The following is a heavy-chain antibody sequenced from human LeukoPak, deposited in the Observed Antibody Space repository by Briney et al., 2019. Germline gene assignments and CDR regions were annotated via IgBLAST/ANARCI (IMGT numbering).Heavy chain of an antibody. Sequence: GGSLRLSCTASGFTFGDYAMSWVRQAPGKGLEWVGFIRSKAYGGTTEYAASVKGRFTISRDDSKSIAYLQMNSLKTEDTAVYYCTRDPGGIAVAGTPTETSNWYFDLWGRGTLVTVSS. J-gene: IGHJ2*01. V-gene: IGHV3-49*04. CDR1: GFTFGDYA. CDR2: IRSKAYGGTT. D-gene: IGHD6-19*01. CDR3: TRDPGGIAVAGTPTETSNWYFDL.